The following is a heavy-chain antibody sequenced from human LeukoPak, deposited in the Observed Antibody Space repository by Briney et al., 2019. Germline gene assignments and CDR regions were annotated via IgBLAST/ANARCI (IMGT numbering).Heavy chain of an antibody. CDR2: IRSKAYGGTT. CDR3: ARSHNYYDSRDYYGMDV. D-gene: IGHD3-22*01. J-gene: IGHJ6*02. CDR1: GFTFGDYA. Sequence: PGGSLRLSCTASGFTFGDYAMSWVRQAPGKELEWVGFIRSKAYGGTTEYAASVKGRFTISRDDSKSIAYLQMNSLKTEDTAVYYCARSHNYYDSRDYYGMDVWGQGTTVTVSS. V-gene: IGHV3-49*04.